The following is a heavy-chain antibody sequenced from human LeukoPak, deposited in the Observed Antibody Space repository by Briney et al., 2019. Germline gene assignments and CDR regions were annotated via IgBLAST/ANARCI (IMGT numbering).Heavy chain of an antibody. CDR2: IYSGGST. V-gene: IGHV3-53*01. Sequence: GGSLRLSCAASGFTVSSNYMSWVRQAPGKGLEWVSVIYSGGSTYYADSVKGRFTISRDNSKNTLYLQMNSLRAEDTAVYYCAKEIDTGELDYWGQGTLVTVSS. J-gene: IGHJ4*02. D-gene: IGHD7-27*01. CDR3: AKEIDTGELDY. CDR1: GFTVSSNY.